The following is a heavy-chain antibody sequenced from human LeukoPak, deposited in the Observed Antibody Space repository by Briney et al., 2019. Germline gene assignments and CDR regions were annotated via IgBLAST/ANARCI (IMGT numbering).Heavy chain of an antibody. Sequence: GGSLRLSCAASGFTFSSHWMSWVRQAPGKGLEWVANIKQDGSEKYYVDSVKGRFTISRDNAKNSLYLQMNSLRAEDTAVYYCAREDCSGGSCYSVGRVYWGQGTLVTVSS. CDR2: IKQDGSEK. D-gene: IGHD2-15*01. J-gene: IGHJ4*02. V-gene: IGHV3-7*01. CDR3: AREDCSGGSCYSVGRVY. CDR1: GFTFSSHW.